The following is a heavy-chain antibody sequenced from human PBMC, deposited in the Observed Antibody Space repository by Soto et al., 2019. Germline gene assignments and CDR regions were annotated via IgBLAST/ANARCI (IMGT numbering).Heavy chain of an antibody. Sequence: EVQLLESGGGLVQPGGSLRLSCAASGFTFSSYAMSWVRQAPGKGLEWVSAISGSGGSTYYADSVKGRFTISRDNSKNTLYLQMNSLRAEDTAVDYCAKDPISGTHYDFWSGSYYYGMDVWGQGTTVTVSS. V-gene: IGHV3-23*01. CDR1: GFTFSSYA. J-gene: IGHJ6*02. D-gene: IGHD3-3*01. CDR2: ISGSGGST. CDR3: AKDPISGTHYDFWSGSYYYGMDV.